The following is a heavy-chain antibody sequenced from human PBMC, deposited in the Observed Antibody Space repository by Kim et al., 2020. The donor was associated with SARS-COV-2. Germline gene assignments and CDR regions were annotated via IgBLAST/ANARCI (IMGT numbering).Heavy chain of an antibody. J-gene: IGHJ4*02. V-gene: IGHV3-30*04. Sequence: GGSLRLSCAASGFTFSSYAMHWVRQAPGKGLEWVAVISYDGSNKYYADSVKGRFTISRDNSKNTLYLQMNSLRAEDTAVYYCARDYGDYGCQDYWGQGTLVTVSS. D-gene: IGHD4-17*01. CDR3: ARDYGDYGCQDY. CDR1: GFTFSSYA. CDR2: ISYDGSNK.